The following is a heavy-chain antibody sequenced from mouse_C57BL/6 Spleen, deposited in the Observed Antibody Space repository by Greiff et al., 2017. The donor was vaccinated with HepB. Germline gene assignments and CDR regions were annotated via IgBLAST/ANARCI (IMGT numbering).Heavy chain of an antibody. CDR3: ARGIYYDSEGFAY. D-gene: IGHD2-4*01. CDR1: GFTFSDYG. J-gene: IGHJ3*01. V-gene: IGHV5-17*01. CDR2: ISSGSSTI. Sequence: EVMLVESGGGLVKPGGSLKLSCAASGFTFSDYGMHWVRQAPEKGLEWVAYISSGSSTIYYADTVKGRFTISRDNAKNTLFLQMTSLRSEDTAMSSCARGIYYDSEGFAYWGQWTLFTVSA.